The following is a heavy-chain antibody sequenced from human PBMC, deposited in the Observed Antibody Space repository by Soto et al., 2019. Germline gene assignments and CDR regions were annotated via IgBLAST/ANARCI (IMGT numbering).Heavy chain of an antibody. CDR1: GASVNSYY. V-gene: IGHV4-59*02. D-gene: IGHD3-22*01. Sequence: PSETLSLTCTVSGASVNSYYWSWIRQPPGKGLEWIGYVSYSGITNYNPSLKSRVTIIINTSRNQLSLKLSSVTAADTAVYYCSRSIDRSGYYFSNSWGQGTLVTVSS. J-gene: IGHJ4*02. CDR2: VSYSGIT. CDR3: SRSIDRSGYYFSNS.